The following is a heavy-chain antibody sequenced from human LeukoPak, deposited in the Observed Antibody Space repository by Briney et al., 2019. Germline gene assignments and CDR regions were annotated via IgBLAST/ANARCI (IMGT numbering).Heavy chain of an antibody. CDR1: GFTFSDYY. J-gene: IGHJ4*02. D-gene: IGHD2-21*02. Sequence: GGSLRLSCAASGFTFSDYYMSWIRQAPGKGLEWVSYISSSGSTIYYADSVKGRFTISRDNAKNSLYLQMNSLRAEDTAVYYCARAEYCGGDCYYRGDQTAFDYWGQGTLVTASS. CDR2: ISSSGSTI. CDR3: ARAEYCGGDCYYRGDQTAFDY. V-gene: IGHV3-11*01.